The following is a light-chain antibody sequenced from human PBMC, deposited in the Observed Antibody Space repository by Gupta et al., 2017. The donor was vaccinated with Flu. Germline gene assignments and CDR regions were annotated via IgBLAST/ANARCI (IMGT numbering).Light chain of an antibody. CDR2: AAS. CDR3: LQDFSYPRS. Sequence: GDRVTITCRASQDIRRDLGWFQLKPGKAPRLLIYAASTLESGVPSRFRGSRSGTEFNLTISSLQPEDFATYYCLQDFSYPRSFGQGTKIEIK. V-gene: IGKV1-6*01. CDR1: QDIRRD. J-gene: IGKJ2*04.